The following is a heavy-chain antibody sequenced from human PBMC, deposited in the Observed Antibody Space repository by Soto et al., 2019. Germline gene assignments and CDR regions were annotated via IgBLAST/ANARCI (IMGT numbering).Heavy chain of an antibody. J-gene: IGHJ4*02. V-gene: IGHV4-39*01. D-gene: IGHD3-9*01. CDR1: GGSISGYF. CDR2: IYYSGST. CDR3: ARHFSVDHFDY. Sequence: PSETLSLTCTVSGGSISGYFWAWIRQPPGKGLEWIGSIYYSGSTYHNPSLKSRVTISVDRSNNQFSLKLTSVTAADTAVYYCARHFSVDHFDYWGQGALVTVSS.